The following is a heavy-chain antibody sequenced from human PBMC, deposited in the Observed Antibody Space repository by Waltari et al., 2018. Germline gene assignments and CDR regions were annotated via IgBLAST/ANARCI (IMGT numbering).Heavy chain of an antibody. CDR1: GFAFRSYA. Sequence: EVQLVESGGGLVKPGESLRLSCAASGFAFRSYAMIWVRQAPGKGLEWVSSISDNSNFIFYADSVEGRFTISRDNARNSLYLQMNSLRAEDTAIYYCASASTMFIQGDYWGLGTLVTVSS. CDR2: ISDNSNFI. V-gene: IGHV3-21*01. J-gene: IGHJ4*02. D-gene: IGHD3-10*02. CDR3: ASASTMFIQGDY.